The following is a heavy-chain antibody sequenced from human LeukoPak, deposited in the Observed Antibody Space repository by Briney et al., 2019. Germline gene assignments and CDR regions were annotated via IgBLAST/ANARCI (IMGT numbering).Heavy chain of an antibody. V-gene: IGHV4-34*01. J-gene: IGHJ3*02. Sequence: SETLSLTCAVYGGSFSVYYWSWIRQPPGKGGEWVGEINHSGSTNYNPSLKSRVTISVDTSKNPFSLKLSSVTAVDTAVYYCASSLSGTVIRPTDRVPFDIWGQGTMVTVSS. D-gene: IGHD4-17*01. CDR3: ASSLSGTVIRPTDRVPFDI. CDR2: INHSGST. CDR1: GGSFSVYY.